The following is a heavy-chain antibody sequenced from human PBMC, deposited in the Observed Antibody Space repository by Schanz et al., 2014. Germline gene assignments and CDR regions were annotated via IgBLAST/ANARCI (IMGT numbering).Heavy chain of an antibody. D-gene: IGHD6-13*01. J-gene: IGHJ4*02. CDR2: INAGTGNT. V-gene: IGHV1-3*01. CDR1: GYTFTSYS. Sequence: QVQLVQSGAEVKKPGASVKVSCKASGYTFTSYSIHWVRQAPGQRLEWMGWINAGTGNTEYSQKFQGRVTITRDTLASTAYMEVSSLRSEDAAVYYCSRSGSSNCYFFDYWGQGTLVTVSS. CDR3: SRSGSSNCYFFDY.